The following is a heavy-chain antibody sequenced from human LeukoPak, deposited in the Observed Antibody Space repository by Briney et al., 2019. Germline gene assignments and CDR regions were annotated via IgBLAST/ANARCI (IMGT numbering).Heavy chain of an antibody. D-gene: IGHD5-18*01. J-gene: IGHJ6*03. CDR3: ATGDTVDTAQTHYYYYYMDV. V-gene: IGHV1-46*01. Sequence: ASVKVSCKASGYTFTSYYMHWVRQAPGQGLEWMGIINPSGGSTSYAQKFQGRVTMTEDTSTDTAYMELSSLRSEDTAVYYCATGDTVDTAQTHYYYYYMDVWGKGTTVTVSS. CDR1: GYTFTSYY. CDR2: INPSGGST.